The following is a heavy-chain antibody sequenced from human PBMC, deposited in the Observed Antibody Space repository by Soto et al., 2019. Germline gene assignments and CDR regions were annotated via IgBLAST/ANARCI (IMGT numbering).Heavy chain of an antibody. V-gene: IGHV3-23*01. CDR2: VSGSAYST. Sequence: GGSLRLSCAASGFTFSSYAMTWVRQAPGKGLEWVSGVSGSAYSTYQADSVKGRFTISRDNSKNTLYLQMNSLRAEDTAVYYCAKGSAAAGIYYFDYWGQGTLVTVSS. CDR1: GFTFSSYA. CDR3: AKGSAAAGIYYFDY. J-gene: IGHJ4*02. D-gene: IGHD6-13*01.